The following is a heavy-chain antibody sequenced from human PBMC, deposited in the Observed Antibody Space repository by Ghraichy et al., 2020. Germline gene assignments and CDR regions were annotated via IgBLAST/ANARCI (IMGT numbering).Heavy chain of an antibody. D-gene: IGHD2-2*01. Sequence: GGSLRLSCAASGFTFSSYAMSWVRQAPGKGLEWVSGISSSGGSTYYADSVKGRFTISRDNSKNTLYLQMNSLRAEDTAEYYCASLGYCSSTSCSYYYYGMDVWGQGTTVTVSS. CDR2: ISSSGGST. CDR3: ASLGYCSSTSCSYYYYGMDV. V-gene: IGHV3-23*01. J-gene: IGHJ6*02. CDR1: GFTFSSYA.